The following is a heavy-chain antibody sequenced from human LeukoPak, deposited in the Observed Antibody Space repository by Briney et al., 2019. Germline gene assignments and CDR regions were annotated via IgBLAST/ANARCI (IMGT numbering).Heavy chain of an antibody. Sequence: GGSLRLSCAASGFIFSNYAMTWVRQAPGKGLEWVSTSGSGGRTYYADSVKGHFTISRDNFKNTLHLQMNSLRAEDTAVYYCAKGDSVTTSQFDYWGQGTLVTVSS. D-gene: IGHD4-17*01. J-gene: IGHJ4*02. V-gene: IGHV3-23*01. CDR2: SGSGGRT. CDR1: GFIFSNYA. CDR3: AKGDSVTTSQFDY.